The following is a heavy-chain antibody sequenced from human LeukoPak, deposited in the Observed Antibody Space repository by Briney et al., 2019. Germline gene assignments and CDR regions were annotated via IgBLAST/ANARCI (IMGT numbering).Heavy chain of an antibody. J-gene: IGHJ5*02. Sequence: PSETLSLTCAVSGGSISSNNWWSWVRQPPGKGLEWIGEIFHSGSTNYNPSLKSRVTISVDKSKNQFSLRLSSVTAADTAVYYCARVFGSSPLRWFDPWGQGTLVTVSS. V-gene: IGHV4-4*02. D-gene: IGHD6-6*01. CDR1: GGSISSNNW. CDR2: IFHSGST. CDR3: ARVFGSSPLRWFDP.